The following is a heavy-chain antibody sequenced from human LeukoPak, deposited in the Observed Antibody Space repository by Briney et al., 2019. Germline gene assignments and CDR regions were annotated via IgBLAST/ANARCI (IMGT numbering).Heavy chain of an antibody. J-gene: IGHJ5*02. CDR1: GGSISSSSYY. Sequence: SETLSLTCTVSGGSISSSSYYWGWIRQPPGKGLEWIGSIYYSGSTYYNPSLKSRVNISVDTSKNQFSLKLSSVTAADTAVYYCARHAHDSSEDWFDPWGQGTLVTVSS. D-gene: IGHD3-22*01. CDR2: IYYSGST. V-gene: IGHV4-39*01. CDR3: ARHAHDSSEDWFDP.